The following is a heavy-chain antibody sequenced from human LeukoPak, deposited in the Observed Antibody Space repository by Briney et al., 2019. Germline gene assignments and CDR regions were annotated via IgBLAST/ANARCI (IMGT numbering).Heavy chain of an antibody. V-gene: IGHV2-5*01. CDR2: IYWNDDK. D-gene: IGHD3-10*01. CDR1: GFSLSTSGVG. J-gene: IGHJ4*01. CDR3: AHRPPYYGSGSYYPNLFDY. Sequence: SGPTLVNPTQTLTLTCTSSGFSLSTSGVGVVWIRQPPGKALEWLALIYWNDDKRYSPSLKSRLTITKDTSKNQVVLTMTNMDPVDTATYYCAHRPPYYGSGSYYPNLFDYWGHGTLVTVSS.